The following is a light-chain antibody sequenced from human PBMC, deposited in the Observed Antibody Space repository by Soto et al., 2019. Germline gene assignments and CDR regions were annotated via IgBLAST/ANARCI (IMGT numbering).Light chain of an antibody. V-gene: IGKV3-15*01. CDR1: QSVSSY. CDR2: GAS. J-gene: IGKJ5*01. CDR3: QQCSDSPLFT. Sequence: EIVMTQSPATLSVSPGERVTLSCRASQSVSSYLAWYQHKPGQPPRLLIYGASIRATNIPARFSSSGSGTDFPLTISNLQPEDFAVYFCQQCSDSPLFTFGQGTRLEIK.